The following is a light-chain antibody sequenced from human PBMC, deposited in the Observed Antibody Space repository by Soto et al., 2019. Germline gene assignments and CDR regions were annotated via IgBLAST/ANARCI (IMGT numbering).Light chain of an antibody. CDR2: EVS. CDR3: CSYATPRL. Sequence: QSVLTQPASVSGSPGQSITIPCTGTSSDVGSYNLVSWYQQHPGKAPKLIIYEVSERPSGVSHRFSGSKSGSTASLTISGLQAEDDADYYCCSYATPRLFGGGTKVTVL. J-gene: IGLJ2*01. CDR1: SSDVGSYNL. V-gene: IGLV2-23*02.